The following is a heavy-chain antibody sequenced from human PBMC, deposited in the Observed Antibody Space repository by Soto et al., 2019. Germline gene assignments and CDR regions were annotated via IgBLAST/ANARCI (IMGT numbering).Heavy chain of an antibody. D-gene: IGHD3-16*01. CDR3: ASLMGDYVRDMDY. J-gene: IGHJ4*02. V-gene: IGHV1-2*02. Sequence: ASVKVSCKASGYTFTGYYMHWVRQAPGQGLEWMGWINPNSGGTNYAQKFRGRVTMTRDTSISTAYMELSRLRSDDTAVYYCASLMGDYVRDMDYWGQGTLVTVSS. CDR1: GYTFTGYY. CDR2: INPNSGGT.